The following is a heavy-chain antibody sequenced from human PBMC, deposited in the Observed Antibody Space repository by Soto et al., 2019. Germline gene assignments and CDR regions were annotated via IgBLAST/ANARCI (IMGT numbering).Heavy chain of an antibody. Sequence: QVQLVQSGAEVKKPGSSVKVSCKASGGTFSSYTISWVRQAPGQGLEWMGRIISILGIANYAQKFKGRVRITADKSTSTAYMERSSLRAADTAVYYCARDEVKTLGEGTHFDYWGQGTLVTVSS. CDR1: GGTFSSYT. J-gene: IGHJ4*02. V-gene: IGHV1-69*08. D-gene: IGHD3-3*01. CDR3: ARDEVKTLGEGTHFDY. CDR2: IISILGIA.